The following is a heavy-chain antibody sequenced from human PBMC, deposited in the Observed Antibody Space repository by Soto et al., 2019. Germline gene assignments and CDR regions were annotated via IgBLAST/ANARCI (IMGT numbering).Heavy chain of an antibody. CDR3: ARYSSASCNPAYCFDY. V-gene: IGHV4-59*01. CDR1: SGSISNYF. Sequence: PSETLSLTCAVSSGSISNYFWAWIRQPPGKGLEWIGYIYYSGSTTYNPSLGSRVAISVDASKSQFFLNLHSVTAADTAVYHCARYSSASCNPAYCFDYWGQGTLVTVSS. D-gene: IGHD2-2*01. CDR2: IYYSGST. J-gene: IGHJ4*02.